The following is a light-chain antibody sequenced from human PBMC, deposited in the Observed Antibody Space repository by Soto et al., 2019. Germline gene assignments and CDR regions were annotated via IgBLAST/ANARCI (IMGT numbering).Light chain of an antibody. Sequence: DLQMTQSPSTLSASVGDRVTITCRASQYISSWLAWYQQKPGKAPKLLIYKASSLESGVPSRFSGSGSGTEFTLTISSLQPDDFATYYCQQYNSQRTVGQGTKVEIK. CDR1: QYISSW. CDR2: KAS. V-gene: IGKV1-5*03. CDR3: QQYNSQRT. J-gene: IGKJ1*01.